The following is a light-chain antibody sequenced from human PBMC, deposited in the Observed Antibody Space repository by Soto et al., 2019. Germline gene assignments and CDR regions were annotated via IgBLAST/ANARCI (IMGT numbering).Light chain of an antibody. CDR1: QKISGW. CDR2: KGS. J-gene: IGKJ1*01. CDR3: QQYNSYSQT. Sequence: DIQMTQSPSTLSASLGDRLTITCRASQKISGWLAWYQQKPGKAPKLLIYKGSSLESGVPSRFSGSGSGTEFTLTIDSLQPDDFATYYCQQYNSYSQTFGQGTKVDI. V-gene: IGKV1-5*03.